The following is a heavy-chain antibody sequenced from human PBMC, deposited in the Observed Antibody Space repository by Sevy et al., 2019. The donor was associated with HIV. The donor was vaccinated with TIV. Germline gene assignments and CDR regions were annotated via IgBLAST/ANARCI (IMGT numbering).Heavy chain of an antibody. J-gene: IGHJ3*02. CDR3: ARDQYNYDSSGYFKGEAFDI. D-gene: IGHD3-22*01. Sequence: RGSLRLSCAASGFTFSSYWMHWVRQAPGKGLVWVSRINSDGSSTSYADSVKGRFTISRDNAKNTLYLQMNSLRAEDTAVYYCARDQYNYDSSGYFKGEAFDIWGQGTMVTVSS. V-gene: IGHV3-74*01. CDR1: GFTFSSYW. CDR2: INSDGSST.